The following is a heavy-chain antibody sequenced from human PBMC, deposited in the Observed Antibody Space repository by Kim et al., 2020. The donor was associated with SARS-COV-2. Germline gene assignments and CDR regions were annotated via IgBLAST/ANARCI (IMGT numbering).Heavy chain of an antibody. CDR3: ARGLPYYYDSSGYYPFDY. CDR2: IYYSGST. Sequence: SETLFLTCTVSGGSVSSGSYYWSWIRQPPGKGLEWIGYIYYSGSTNYNPSLKSRVTISVDTSKNQFSLKLSSVTAADTAVYYCARGLPYYYDSSGYYPFDYWGQGTLVTVSS. J-gene: IGHJ4*02. CDR1: GGSVSSGSYY. V-gene: IGHV4-61*01. D-gene: IGHD3-22*01.